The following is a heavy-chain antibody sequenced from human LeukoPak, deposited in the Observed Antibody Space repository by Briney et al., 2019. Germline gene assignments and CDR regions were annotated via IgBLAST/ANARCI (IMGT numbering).Heavy chain of an antibody. Sequence: SVKVSCKASGGTFSSYAISWVRQAPGQGLEWMGGIIPIFGTANYAQNFQGRVTVTADTSTSTAYMDLRSLRSDDTAVYYCARTNLDCKNGVCYDYWGQGTPVTVSS. D-gene: IGHD2-8*01. CDR3: ARTNLDCKNGVCYDY. CDR2: IIPIFGTA. CDR1: GGTFSSYA. V-gene: IGHV1-69*06. J-gene: IGHJ4*02.